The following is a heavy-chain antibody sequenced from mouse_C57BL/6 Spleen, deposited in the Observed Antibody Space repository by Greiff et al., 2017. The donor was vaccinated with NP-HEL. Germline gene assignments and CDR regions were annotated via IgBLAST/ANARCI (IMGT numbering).Heavy chain of an antibody. CDR2: ISSGSSTI. CDR3: ARPELGRGYFDV. V-gene: IGHV5-17*01. Sequence: EVKLMESGGGLVKPGGSLKLSCAASGFTFSDYGMHWVRQAPEKGLEWVAYISSGSSTIYYADTVKGRFTISRDNAKNTLFLQSTSLRSEDTAMYYCARPELGRGYFDVWGTGTTVTVSS. CDR1: GFTFSDYG. D-gene: IGHD4-1*01. J-gene: IGHJ1*03.